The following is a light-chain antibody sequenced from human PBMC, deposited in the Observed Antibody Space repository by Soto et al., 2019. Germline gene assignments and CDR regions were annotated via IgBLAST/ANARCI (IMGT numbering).Light chain of an antibody. CDR1: SSDVGGYNY. J-gene: IGLJ1*01. V-gene: IGLV2-14*01. CDR3: SSYTTISTYV. Sequence: QSALTQPASVSGSPGQSITISCTGTSSDVGGYNYVSWYQQHPGKAPKLMIYDVRNRPSGVSNRFSGSKSVNTASLTISGLQAEDEADYYCSSYTTISTYVFGTGTKQTVL. CDR2: DVR.